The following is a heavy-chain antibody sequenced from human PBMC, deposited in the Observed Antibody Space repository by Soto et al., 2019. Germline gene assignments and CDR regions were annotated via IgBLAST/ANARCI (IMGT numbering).Heavy chain of an antibody. CDR2: TYHSGST. D-gene: IGHD3-9*01. CDR3: ARGRDDILTGYYPPTMDV. V-gene: IGHV4-30-2*06. CDR1: GGSISSGGFS. Sequence: PSETLSLTCDVSGGSISSGGFSWSWIRQSPGKGLEWIGHTYHSGSTYYSPSLKSRATISEDRATNQISLKLTSVTAADTAVYYCARGRDDILTGYYPPTMDVWGQGTTVTVSS. J-gene: IGHJ6*02.